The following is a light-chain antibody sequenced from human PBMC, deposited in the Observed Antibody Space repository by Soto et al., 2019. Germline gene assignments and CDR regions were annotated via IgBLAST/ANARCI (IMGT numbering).Light chain of an antibody. CDR3: QSYDSSLSAHVV. CDR1: SSNIGAGYD. V-gene: IGLV1-40*01. J-gene: IGLJ2*01. Sequence: QLVLTQPPSVSGAPGQRVTISCTGSSSNIGAGYDVNWYQQLPGIAPQVLIYGNTNRASGVPDRFSASKSGTSASLAITGLQGEDEADYYCQSYDSSLSAHVVFGGGTKLTVL. CDR2: GNT.